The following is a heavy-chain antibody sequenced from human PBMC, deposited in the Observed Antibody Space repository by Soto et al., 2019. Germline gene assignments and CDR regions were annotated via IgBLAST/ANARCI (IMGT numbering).Heavy chain of an antibody. V-gene: IGHV1-18*04. CDR2: ISTYSGIT. Sequence: ASVKVSCKASGYTFTSYYMHWVRQAPGQGLEWVGWISTYSGITNYAPKLQGRVTMTTDTSTSTAYMELRSLKSGDTAVYYCARGIEGFLDYWGHGTLFTVSS. CDR3: ARGIEGFLDY. J-gene: IGHJ4*01. D-gene: IGHD3-3*01. CDR1: GYTFTSYY.